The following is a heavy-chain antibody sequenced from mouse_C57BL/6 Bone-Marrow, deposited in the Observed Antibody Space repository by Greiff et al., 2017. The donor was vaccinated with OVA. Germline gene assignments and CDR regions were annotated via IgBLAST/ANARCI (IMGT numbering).Heavy chain of an antibody. D-gene: IGHD3-2*02. J-gene: IGHJ3*01. Sequence: EVKLVESGGGLVKPGGSLKLSCAASGFTFSSYAMSWVRQTPEKRLEWVATISDGGSYTYYPDNVKGRFTISRDTAKNNMYLQMSHLKSEDTAMYYCARDLTAQATSFAYWGQGTLVTVSA. V-gene: IGHV5-4*01. CDR1: GFTFSSYA. CDR3: ARDLTAQATSFAY. CDR2: ISDGGSYT.